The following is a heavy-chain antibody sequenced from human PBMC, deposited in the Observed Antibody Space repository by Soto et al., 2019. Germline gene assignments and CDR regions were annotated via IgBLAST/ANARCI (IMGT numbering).Heavy chain of an antibody. CDR1: GGTFSSYA. Sequence: QVQLVQSGAEVKKPGSSVKASCKASGGTFSSYAISWVRQAPGQGLEWMGGIIPIFGTANYAQKFQGRVTITADESTSTAYMELSSLRSEDTAVYYCARDMAGGSGRGYYYYYGMDVWGQGTTVTVSS. J-gene: IGHJ6*02. D-gene: IGHD2-15*01. V-gene: IGHV1-69*01. CDR2: IIPIFGTA. CDR3: ARDMAGGSGRGYYYYYGMDV.